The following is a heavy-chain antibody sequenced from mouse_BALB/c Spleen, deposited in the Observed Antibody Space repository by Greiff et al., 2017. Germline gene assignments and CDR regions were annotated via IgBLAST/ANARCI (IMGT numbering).Heavy chain of an antibody. CDR3: ARSGTTATPYWYFDV. D-gene: IGHD1-2*01. J-gene: IGHJ1*01. Sequence: VQLKESGPELVKPGASVKMSCKASGYTFTSYVMHWVKQKPGQGLEWIGYINPYNDGTKYNEKFKGKATLTSDKSSSTAYMELSSLTSEDSAVYYCARSGTTATPYWYFDVWGAGTTVTVSS. CDR1: GYTFTSYV. CDR2: INPYNDGT. V-gene: IGHV1-14*01.